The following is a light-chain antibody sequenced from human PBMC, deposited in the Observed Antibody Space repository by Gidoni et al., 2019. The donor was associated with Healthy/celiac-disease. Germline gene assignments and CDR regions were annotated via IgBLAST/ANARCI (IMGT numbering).Light chain of an antibody. Sequence: QSVLPQPPSASGPPGPRVTIYCSGSSSNIGSTTVNCYQQLPGTAPKLLIYSNNQRPSGVPDRFSGSKSGTSASLAISGLQSEDEADYYCAAWDDSLNGWVFGGGTKLTVL. CDR1: SSNIGSTT. V-gene: IGLV1-44*01. J-gene: IGLJ3*02. CDR2: SNN. CDR3: AAWDDSLNGWV.